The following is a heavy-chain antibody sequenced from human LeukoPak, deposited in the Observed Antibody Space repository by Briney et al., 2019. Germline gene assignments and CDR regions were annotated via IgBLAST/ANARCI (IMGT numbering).Heavy chain of an antibody. V-gene: IGHV3-15*01. CDR2: IKSKTDGWTT. D-gene: IGHD6-19*01. J-gene: IGHJ6*04. CDR1: GFTFSNAW. Sequence: GGSLRLSCAASGFTFSNAWMSWVRQAPGKGLEWVGRIKSKTDGWTTDYAAPVKGRFTISRDDSKKTLYLQMNSLKTEDTAVYYCTTDGAVAGEDVWGKGTTVTVSS. CDR3: TTDGAVAGEDV.